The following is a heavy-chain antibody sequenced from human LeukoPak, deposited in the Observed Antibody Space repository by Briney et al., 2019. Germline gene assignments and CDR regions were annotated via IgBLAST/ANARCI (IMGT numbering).Heavy chain of an antibody. CDR1: GGSISSYY. D-gene: IGHD7-27*01. Sequence: SETLSLTCTVSGGSISSYYWSWIRQPPGKGLEWIGYIYYSGSTNYNPSLKSRVTISVDTSKNQFSLKLSSVTAADTAVYYCARHPPGDQDYWGQGTLVTVSS. CDR3: ARHPPGDQDY. CDR2: IYYSGST. J-gene: IGHJ4*02. V-gene: IGHV4-59*08.